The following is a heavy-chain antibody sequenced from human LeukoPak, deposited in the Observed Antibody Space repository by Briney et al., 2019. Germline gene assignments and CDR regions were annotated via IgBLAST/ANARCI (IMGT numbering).Heavy chain of an antibody. CDR1: GFTFNTYT. D-gene: IGHD3-22*01. Sequence: PGGSLRLSCAASGFTFNTYTMNWVRQAPGKGLEWVSYISGSSGIIDYADSVRGRFTISRDNAKNSLYLQMNSLRAEDTAVYYCARGSTYYESSGKVPFDYWAREPWSLSPQ. CDR3: ARGSTYYESSGKVPFDY. J-gene: IGHJ4*02. CDR2: ISGSSGII. V-gene: IGHV3-48*01.